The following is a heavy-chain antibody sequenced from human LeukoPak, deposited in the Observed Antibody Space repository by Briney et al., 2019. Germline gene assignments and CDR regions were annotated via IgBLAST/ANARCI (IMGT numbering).Heavy chain of an antibody. Sequence: GGSLRLSCAASGFTFSSYAMHWVRQAPGKGLEYVSAISSNGGSTYYANSVKGRFTISRDNSKNTLYLQMGSLRAEDMAMYYCARGEEVLGYCSSTSCYAFDYWGQGTLVTVSS. V-gene: IGHV3-64*01. D-gene: IGHD2-2*01. CDR1: GFTFSSYA. J-gene: IGHJ4*02. CDR2: ISSNGGST. CDR3: ARGEEVLGYCSSTSCYAFDY.